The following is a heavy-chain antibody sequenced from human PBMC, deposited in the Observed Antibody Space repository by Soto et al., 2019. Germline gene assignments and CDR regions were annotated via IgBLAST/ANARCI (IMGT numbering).Heavy chain of an antibody. CDR1: GDMFSTHG. CDR3: ARELGGSFRTPETTRAFDV. CDR2: IIPMFGAA. J-gene: IGHJ3*01. Sequence: QVQLVQSGAEVKKPGSSVKVSCKASGDMFSTHGFTWVRQAPGQGLEWMGGIIPMFGAANYAQKFQGRVTITADESTSTVYMELSSLRSDDTAVYYCARELGGSFRTPETTRAFDVWGQGTMVTVSS. D-gene: IGHD7-27*01. V-gene: IGHV1-69*12.